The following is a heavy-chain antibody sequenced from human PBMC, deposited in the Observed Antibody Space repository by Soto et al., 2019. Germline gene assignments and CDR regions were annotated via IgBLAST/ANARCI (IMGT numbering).Heavy chain of an antibody. Sequence: CLGISXAACGVSFSSYGVPWVRQDTGKGLEWVAVISYDGSNKYYADSVKGRFTISRDNSKNTLYLQMNSLRAEDTAVYYCAKGGLFGYYYGMDVWGQGTTGTVSS. D-gene: IGHD3-3*01. CDR1: GVSFSSYG. CDR3: AKGGLFGYYYGMDV. CDR2: ISYDGSNK. V-gene: IGHV3-30*18. J-gene: IGHJ6*02.